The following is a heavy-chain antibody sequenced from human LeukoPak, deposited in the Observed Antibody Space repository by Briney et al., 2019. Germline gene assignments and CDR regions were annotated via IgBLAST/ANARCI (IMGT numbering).Heavy chain of an antibody. CDR2: INHSGST. Sequence: SETLSLTCAVYGGSFSGYYWSWIRQPPGKGLEWIGEINHSGSTNYNPSLKSRVTISVDTSKNQFSLKLSSVTAADTAAYYCARGETGMVRRVIDYWGQGTLVTVSS. V-gene: IGHV4-34*01. J-gene: IGHJ4*02. CDR1: GGSFSGYY. CDR3: ARGETGMVRRVIDY. D-gene: IGHD3-10*01.